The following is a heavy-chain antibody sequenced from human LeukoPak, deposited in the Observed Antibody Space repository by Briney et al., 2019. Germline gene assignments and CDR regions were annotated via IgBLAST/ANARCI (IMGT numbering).Heavy chain of an antibody. V-gene: IGHV3-48*04. J-gene: IGHJ4*02. Sequence: GGSLRLSCAASGFTFSYYNMNWVRQAPGKGLEWVPYISSSSTTIYDADSVKGRFTISRDNAKKSLYLQMDSLRAEDTAVYYCAREDPGRLDYWGQGTLVTVSS. CDR3: AREDPGRLDY. CDR2: ISSSSTTI. CDR1: GFTFSYYN.